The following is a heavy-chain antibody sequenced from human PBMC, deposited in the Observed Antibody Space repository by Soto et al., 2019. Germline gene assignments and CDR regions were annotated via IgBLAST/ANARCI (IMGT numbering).Heavy chain of an antibody. CDR1: VFTFTNAW. Sequence: WGSLRLSCAASVFTFTNAWMTWFRQAPGKGLEWVGRIKSKTDGGTTDYAAPVKGRFTISRDDSKNTLYLQMNSLKTEDTAVYYCVWPPDYWGQGILVTVSS. D-gene: IGHD2-21*01. CDR3: VWPPDY. J-gene: IGHJ4*02. CDR2: IKSKTDGGTT. V-gene: IGHV3-15*01.